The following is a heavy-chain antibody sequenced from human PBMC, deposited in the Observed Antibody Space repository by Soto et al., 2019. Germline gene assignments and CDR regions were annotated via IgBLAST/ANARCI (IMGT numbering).Heavy chain of an antibody. J-gene: IGHJ4*02. Sequence: EVQVVESGGDLAEPGGSLRLSCVTSGFMFSGAWMSWVRQAPGKGLEWVARIKSTKDGGARDYAAPVNGRFSISRDDSKSTVYLQMNSLRVEDTALYYCVEGWNDFWGQGTLVTVSS. CDR2: IKSTKDGGAR. CDR3: VEGWNDF. D-gene: IGHD1-1*01. V-gene: IGHV3-15*01. CDR1: GFMFSGAW.